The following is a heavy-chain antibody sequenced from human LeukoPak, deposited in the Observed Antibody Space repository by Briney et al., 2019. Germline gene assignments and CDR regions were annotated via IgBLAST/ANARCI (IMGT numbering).Heavy chain of an antibody. Sequence: ASVKVSCKASGYTFTGYYMHWVRQAPGQGLEWMGWINPNSGGTNYAQKFQGRATMTRDTSISTVYMALSRLRSDDTAVYYCATSDVLTGYYVGSYFDPWGQGTLVTVSS. V-gene: IGHV1-2*02. CDR3: ATSDVLTGYYVGSYFDP. CDR1: GYTFTGYY. J-gene: IGHJ5*02. CDR2: INPNSGGT. D-gene: IGHD3-9*01.